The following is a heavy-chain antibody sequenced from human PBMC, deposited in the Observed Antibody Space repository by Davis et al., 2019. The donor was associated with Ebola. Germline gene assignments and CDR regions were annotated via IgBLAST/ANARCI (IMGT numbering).Heavy chain of an antibody. Sequence: GESLKISCKDSGDSFTSQWIGWVRQMPGKGLDWMGIIYPGDSDTRYSPSFQGQVTMSADKSVSTAYLQWSSLKASDTAMYYCARGAGDGDYVDYWGQGTLVTVSS. CDR3: ARGAGDGDYVDY. V-gene: IGHV5-51*01. D-gene: IGHD4-17*01. J-gene: IGHJ4*02. CDR2: IYPGDSDT. CDR1: GDSFTSQW.